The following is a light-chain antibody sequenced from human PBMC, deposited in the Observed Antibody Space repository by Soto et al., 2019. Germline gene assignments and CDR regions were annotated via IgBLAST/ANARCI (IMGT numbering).Light chain of an antibody. J-gene: IGKJ1*01. CDR2: DAS. CDR3: QQYNGYRTWT. V-gene: IGKV1-5*01. CDR1: RSISRW. Sequence: DIKMTQSPSTLSACVGDRVTITCRASRSISRWLAWYQQKPGKAHKVLIYDASSLQRGVPSRFTGSGSGTEFTLTINGLQPDDFAPYYCQQYNGYRTWTFGQGTKVDIK.